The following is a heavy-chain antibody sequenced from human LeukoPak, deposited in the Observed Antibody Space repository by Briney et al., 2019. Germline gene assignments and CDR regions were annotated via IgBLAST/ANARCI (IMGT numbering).Heavy chain of an antibody. D-gene: IGHD5-18*01. CDR3: TAGRAYSLLDF. Sequence: APVKVSSKVSGYRFTELSRHWVRQAPGKGLEWLGGFDLVHGDTIYAQKFQGRVTMTEDTSTDTSYMELSSLGSEDTAVYFCTAGRAYSLLDFWGQGTLVIVSS. CDR1: GYRFTELS. CDR2: FDLVHGDT. J-gene: IGHJ4*02. V-gene: IGHV1-24*01.